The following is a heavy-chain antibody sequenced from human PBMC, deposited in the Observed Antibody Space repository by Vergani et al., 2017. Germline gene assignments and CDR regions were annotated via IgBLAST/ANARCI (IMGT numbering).Heavy chain of an antibody. J-gene: IGHJ2*01. V-gene: IGHV3-9*01. CDR1: GFTFDAYD. CDR2: ISWNSGSI. D-gene: IGHD1-1*01. Sequence: EVQLVESGGGLVQPGRSLRLSCAASGFTFDAYDMHWVRQAPGKGLGWVSGISWNSGSIGYADSVKGRFTISRDNAKTSLYLQMNSLRAEDTALYYCAKASYNWNDGFGDWYFDLWGRGTLVTVSS. CDR3: AKASYNWNDGFGDWYFDL.